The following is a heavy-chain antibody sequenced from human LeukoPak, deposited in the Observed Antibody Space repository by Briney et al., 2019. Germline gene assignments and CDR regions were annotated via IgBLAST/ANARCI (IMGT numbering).Heavy chain of an antibody. CDR2: IKTDGSAT. V-gene: IGHV3-74*01. Sequence: GGSLRLSCALSAFTLSSYWMHWVRPGPGKGLVWVSRIKTDGSATSYADSVKGRFTISRDNAKNTLYLQMNSLRAEDTAVYYCVREGDAFDIWGQGTMVTVSS. J-gene: IGHJ3*02. CDR1: AFTLSSYW. CDR3: VREGDAFDI.